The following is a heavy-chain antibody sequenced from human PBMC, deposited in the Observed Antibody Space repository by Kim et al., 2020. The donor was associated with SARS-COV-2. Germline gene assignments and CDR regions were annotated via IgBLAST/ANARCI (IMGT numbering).Heavy chain of an antibody. D-gene: IGHD4-17*01. CDR1: GYSFTSYD. J-gene: IGHJ5*02. CDR3: ATGGATVTVT. CDR2: MNPNTGHT. V-gene: IGHV1-8*01. Sequence: ASVKVSCKASGYSFTSYDINWVRQAPGQGLEWMGLMNPNTGHTENAERFQGRLTLTKNTAIGTAYMELDSLRSEDTAVYYCATGGATVTVTWGQGTLVTVSS.